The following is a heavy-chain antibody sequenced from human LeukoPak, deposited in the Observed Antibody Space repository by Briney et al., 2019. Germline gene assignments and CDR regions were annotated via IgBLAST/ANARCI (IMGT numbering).Heavy chain of an antibody. CDR1: GFNFRACW. CDR3: AKAGQQQLVIPLYYYYYYMDV. V-gene: IGHV3-7*01. Sequence: GGSLRLSCTTSGFNFRACWMAWVRQAPGKGLEWVANIHQHGSKENYVDSVKGRFTISRDNAKNTLYLQMNSLRAEDTAVYYCAKAGQQQLVIPLYYYYYYMDVWGKGTTVTVSS. CDR2: IHQHGSKE. D-gene: IGHD6-13*01. J-gene: IGHJ6*03.